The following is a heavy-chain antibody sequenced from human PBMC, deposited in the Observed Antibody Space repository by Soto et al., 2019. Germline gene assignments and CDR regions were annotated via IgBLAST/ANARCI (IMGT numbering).Heavy chain of an antibody. CDR3: ARGGRGWYTDFQH. D-gene: IGHD6-19*01. V-gene: IGHV3-33*01. CDR1: GFTFSRYG. Sequence: QVQLVESGGGVVQPGRSLRLSCAASGFTFSRYGMHWVRQAPGKGLEWVAVIWYDGSNKYYADSVKGRFTISRDNSKNTLYVQMNSLRVEDTAVYYCARGGRGWYTDFQHWGQGALVTVSS. J-gene: IGHJ1*01. CDR2: IWYDGSNK.